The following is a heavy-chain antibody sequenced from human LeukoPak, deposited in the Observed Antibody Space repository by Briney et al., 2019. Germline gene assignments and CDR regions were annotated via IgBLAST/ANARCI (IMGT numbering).Heavy chain of an antibody. V-gene: IGHV4-34*01. D-gene: IGHD1-1*01. J-gene: IGHJ4*02. CDR2: IHPSGSL. CDR3: ARGTDPYKVAY. Sequence: SETLSLTCAVYGGSFSGYYWSWIRQSPGKRLEWIGEIHPSGSLHYNPSLESRINISPDTSKNQFSLKLSSVTIADTAVYYCARGTDPYKVAYWGPGTLVTVSS. CDR1: GGSFSGYY.